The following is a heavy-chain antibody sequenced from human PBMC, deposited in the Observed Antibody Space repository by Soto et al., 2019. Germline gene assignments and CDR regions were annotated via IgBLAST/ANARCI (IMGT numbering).Heavy chain of an antibody. D-gene: IGHD5-18*01. CDR3: SRGILV. CDR1: GGSINSGGYC. CDR2: ISYGGST. V-gene: IGHV4-31*03. J-gene: IGHJ4*02. Sequence: QVQLQESGPGLVKPSQTLSLTCTVSGGSINSGGYCWSWIRQHPGKGLDWIGSISYGGSTSYNPSLQSRVTISVDTSKNPFSLKLTSVTAADTDVYYCSRGILVWGQGALITVSS.